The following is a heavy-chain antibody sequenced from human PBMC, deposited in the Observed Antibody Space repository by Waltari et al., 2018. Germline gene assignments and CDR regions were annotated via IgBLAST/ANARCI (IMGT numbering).Heavy chain of an antibody. Sequence: QVQLVQSGAEVKKPGASVKVSCKASGYTFTSYDINWVRQATGQGLEWMGWRNPNSGNTGYAQKVQGRVTITRNTSISTAYMELSSLRSEDTAVYYCARGVDYYHDAFDIWGQGTMVTVSS. J-gene: IGHJ3*02. CDR3: ARGVDYYHDAFDI. D-gene: IGHD3-22*01. V-gene: IGHV1-8*03. CDR2: RNPNSGNT. CDR1: GYTFTSYD.